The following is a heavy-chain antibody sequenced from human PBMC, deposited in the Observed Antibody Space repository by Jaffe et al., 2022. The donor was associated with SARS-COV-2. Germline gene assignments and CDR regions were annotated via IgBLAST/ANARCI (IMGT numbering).Heavy chain of an antibody. V-gene: IGHV3-23*01. J-gene: IGHJ6*02. D-gene: IGHD3-3*01. Sequence: EVQLLESGGGLVQPGGSLRLSCAASGFTFSSYAMSWVRQAPGKGLEWVSVISGSGDETYYADSVKGRFTISRDNSKNTLYLQMNSLRAEDTAVYYCAKDSGGDFWSGYYSGPYYYYGMDVWGQGTTVTVSS. CDR3: AKDSGGDFWSGYYSGPYYYYGMDV. CDR2: ISGSGDET. CDR1: GFTFSSYA.